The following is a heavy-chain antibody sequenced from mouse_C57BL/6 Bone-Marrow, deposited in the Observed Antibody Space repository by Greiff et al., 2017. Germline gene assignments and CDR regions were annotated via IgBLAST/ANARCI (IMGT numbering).Heavy chain of an antibody. CDR1: GFTFSDYG. V-gene: IGHV5-15*01. Sequence: EVKLMESGGGLVQPGGSLKLSCAASGFTFSDYGMAWVRQAPRKGPEWVAFISNLAYSIYYADTVTGRFTISRENAKNTLYLEMSSLRSEDTAMYYCARLGYRDAMDYWGQGTSVTVSS. CDR2: ISNLAYSI. J-gene: IGHJ4*01. D-gene: IGHD2-14*01. CDR3: ARLGYRDAMDY.